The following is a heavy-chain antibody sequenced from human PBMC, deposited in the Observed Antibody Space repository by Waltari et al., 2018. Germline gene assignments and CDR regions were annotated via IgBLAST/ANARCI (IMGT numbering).Heavy chain of an antibody. CDR1: GFNFDVYS. J-gene: IGHJ6*02. Sequence: EVQLVESGGGLVKPGGSLRLSCAGSGFNFDVYSINWVRQAPGKGLEWCSAIRSGSSYIHYANSVKGRFTISRDNAKNSLYLQMNNLRVDDSAVYYCARDSSPTVSTPEGMDVWGQGTTVTVSS. CDR2: IRSGSSYI. CDR3: ARDSSPTVSTPEGMDV. V-gene: IGHV3-21*01. D-gene: IGHD4-4*01.